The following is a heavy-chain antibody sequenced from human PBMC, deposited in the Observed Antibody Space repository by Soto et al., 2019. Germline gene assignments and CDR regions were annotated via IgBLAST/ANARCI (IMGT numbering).Heavy chain of an antibody. CDR1: GFTFSTAL. Sequence: PGGSLRLSCAASGFTFSTALINWVRQAPGKGLEWVGLIKSKTDGGTSAFAALVRGRFAISRDDSESMVYLQMDSLKTEDTAVYYCSTDSYLTLKLVRFDYWGLGTLVAVSS. J-gene: IGHJ4*01. CDR3: STDSYLTLKLVRFDY. V-gene: IGHV3-15*07. D-gene: IGHD6-6*01. CDR2: IKSKTDGGTS.